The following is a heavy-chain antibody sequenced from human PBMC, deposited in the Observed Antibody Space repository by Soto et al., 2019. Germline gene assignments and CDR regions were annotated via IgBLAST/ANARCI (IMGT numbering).Heavy chain of an antibody. V-gene: IGHV1-69*13. CDR2: IIPIFGTA. CDR3: ARVYGGNSGPTDY. J-gene: IGHJ4*02. D-gene: IGHD4-17*01. Sequence: SVKVSCKASGGTFSSYAISWVRQAPGQGLEWMGGIIPIFGTANYAQKFQGRVTITADGSTSTAYMELSSLRSEDTAVYYCARVYGGNSGPTDYWGQGTQVTVSS. CDR1: GGTFSSYA.